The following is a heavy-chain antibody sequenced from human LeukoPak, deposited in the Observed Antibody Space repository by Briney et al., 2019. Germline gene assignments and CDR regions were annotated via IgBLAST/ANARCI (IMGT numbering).Heavy chain of an antibody. V-gene: IGHV1-3*01. CDR3: AREGGYSSGWSAPYYYYGMDV. CDR1: GYTFTSYA. CDR2: INAGNGNT. Sequence: ASVKVSCEASGYTFTSYAMHWVRQAPGQRLEWMGWINAGNGNTKYSQKFQGRVTITRDTSASTAYMELSSLRSEDTAVYYCAREGGYSSGWSAPYYYYGMDVWGQGTTVTVSS. D-gene: IGHD6-19*01. J-gene: IGHJ6*02.